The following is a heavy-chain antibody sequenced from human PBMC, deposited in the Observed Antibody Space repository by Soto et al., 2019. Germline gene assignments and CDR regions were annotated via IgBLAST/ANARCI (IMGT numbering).Heavy chain of an antibody. Sequence: EVQLVESGGGLVKPGGSLRLSCAASGFTFSSYSMNWVRQAPGKGLEWVSSISSSSSYIYYADSVKGRFTISRDNAKNSLYLQMHSVRAEDTAVCCGARDRIVVVPAAMWSYFDYWGQGTLVTVSS. J-gene: IGHJ4*02. CDR1: GFTFSSYS. CDR2: ISSSSSYI. D-gene: IGHD2-2*01. V-gene: IGHV3-21*01. CDR3: ARDRIVVVPAAMWSYFDY.